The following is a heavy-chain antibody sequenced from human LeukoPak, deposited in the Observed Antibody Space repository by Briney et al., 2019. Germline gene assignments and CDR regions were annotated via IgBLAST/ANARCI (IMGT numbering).Heavy chain of an antibody. CDR1: GFTVSSNY. D-gene: IGHD6-6*01. J-gene: IGHJ4*02. V-gene: IGHV3-23*01. CDR3: AKHHRMAARLVYFDY. CDR2: ISGSGAGT. Sequence: QPGGSLRLSCAASGFTVSSNYMSWVRQAPGKGLEWVSTISGSGAGTYYADSVKGRFTISRDNSKDTLYLQMNSLRVEDTAVYYCAKHHRMAARLVYFDYWGQGTLVTVSS.